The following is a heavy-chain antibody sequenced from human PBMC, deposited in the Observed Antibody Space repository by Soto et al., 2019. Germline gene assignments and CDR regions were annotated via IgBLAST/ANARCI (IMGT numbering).Heavy chain of an antibody. V-gene: IGHV3-23*01. D-gene: IGHD1-26*01. CDR1: GFTFDSYA. J-gene: IGHJ4*02. Sequence: PGGSLRLSCAASGFTFDSYAMTWVRQSPGKGLEWVSTISGSGFNTDYADSVKGRFTVSRDNSKTTVYLQMNSLRAEDTAVYYCEKDLHGYSGRYSFPFLDYWGQGALVTASS. CDR2: ISGSGFNT. CDR3: EKDLHGYSGRYSFPFLDY.